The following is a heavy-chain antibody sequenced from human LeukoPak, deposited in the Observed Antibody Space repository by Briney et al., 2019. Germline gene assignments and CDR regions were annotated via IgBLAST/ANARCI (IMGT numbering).Heavy chain of an antibody. CDR2: INSDGSST. J-gene: IGHJ4*02. D-gene: IGHD3-16*02. Sequence: PGGSLRLSCAASGFTFSSYWMHWVRQAPGKGLVWVSRINSDGSSTSYADSVKGRFTISRDNAKNSLYLQMNSLRAEDTAVYYCARETHYYDYVWGSYRYFDYWGQGTLVTVSS. CDR1: GFTFSSYW. V-gene: IGHV3-74*01. CDR3: ARETHYYDYVWGSYRYFDY.